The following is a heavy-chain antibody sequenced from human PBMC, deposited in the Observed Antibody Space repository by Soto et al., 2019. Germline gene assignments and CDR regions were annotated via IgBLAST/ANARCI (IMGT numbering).Heavy chain of an antibody. CDR3: ARDSPPVDY. CDR1: GYTFTSYG. V-gene: IGHV1-18*01. J-gene: IGHJ4*02. CDR2: NSAYNGNT. Sequence: QVQLVQSGAEVKKPGASVKVSCKASGYTFTSYGISWVRQAPGQGLEWMGWNSAYNGNTKYALKLQGRVPMTTDTSASTAYMALRSLRSDETAVYYCARDSPPVDYWGQGTLVTVSS.